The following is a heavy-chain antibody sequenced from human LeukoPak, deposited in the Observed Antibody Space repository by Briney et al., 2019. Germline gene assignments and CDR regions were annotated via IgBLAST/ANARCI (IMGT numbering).Heavy chain of an antibody. CDR2: ISSSSSTI. Sequence: PGRSLRLSCAASGFTFSSYSMNWVCRAPWKGLEWVSYISSSSSTIYYADSVKGRFTISRDNAKNSLYLQMNSLRAEDTAVYYCARDSEDSGSYYTEDAFDIWGQGTMVTVSS. CDR1: GFTFSSYS. J-gene: IGHJ3*02. V-gene: IGHV3-48*01. CDR3: ARDSEDSGSYYTEDAFDI. D-gene: IGHD1-26*01.